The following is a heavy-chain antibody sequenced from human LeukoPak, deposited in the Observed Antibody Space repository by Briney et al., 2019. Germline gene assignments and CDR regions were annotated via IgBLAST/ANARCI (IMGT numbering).Heavy chain of an antibody. CDR3: ATFFGRCSSTSCSHTHNWFDP. D-gene: IGHD2-2*01. CDR2: IYYSGST. V-gene: IGHV4-30-2*05. CDR1: GGSISSGGYS. J-gene: IGHJ5*02. Sequence: SETLSLTCAVSGGSISSGGYSWSWIRQPPGKGLEWIGYIYYSGSTYYNPSLKSRVTISVDTSKNQFSLKLSSVTAADTAVYYCATFFGRCSSTSCSHTHNWFDPWGQGTLVTVSS.